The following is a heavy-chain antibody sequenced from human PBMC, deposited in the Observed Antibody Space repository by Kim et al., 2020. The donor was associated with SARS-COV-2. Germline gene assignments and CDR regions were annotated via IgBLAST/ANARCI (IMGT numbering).Heavy chain of an antibody. CDR1: GASIGTDY. V-gene: IGHV4-59*08. Sequence: SETLSLTCTISGASIGTDYWTWIRQPPGGGLEWIGYIFYTGKTSYNPSLKSRVSLSLDTSRNQFSLKLNSVTAADSAMYFCARLPDINGWPFDYWAQGT. D-gene: IGHD6-19*01. CDR2: IFYTGKT. CDR3: ARLPDINGWPFDY. J-gene: IGHJ4*02.